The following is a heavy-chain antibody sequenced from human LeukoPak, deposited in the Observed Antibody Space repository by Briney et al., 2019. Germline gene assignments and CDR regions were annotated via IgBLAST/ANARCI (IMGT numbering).Heavy chain of an antibody. Sequence: SVKVSCKASGGTFSSYAISWVRQAPGQGLEWMGGIIPIFGTANYAQKFQGRVTITADKSTSTAYMELSSLRAEDTAVYYCARLSESAIIESPEDYWGQGTLVTVSS. CDR2: IIPIFGTA. CDR1: GGTFSSYA. D-gene: IGHD3-10*01. CDR3: ARLSESAIIESPEDY. J-gene: IGHJ4*02. V-gene: IGHV1-69*06.